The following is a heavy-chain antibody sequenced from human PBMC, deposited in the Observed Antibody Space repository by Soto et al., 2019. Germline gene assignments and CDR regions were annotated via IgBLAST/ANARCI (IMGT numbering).Heavy chain of an antibody. J-gene: IGHJ4*02. Sequence: GSLRLSCASAGFTFIIHCMHWVREVPGKWLLWVSRINGDGTSTGYADSVKVRFTIARDNAENTLYLLMNSLRAEDTALYYCASIHPSAAGDHTEVEYWGKGNLVSVSS. D-gene: IGHD6-25*01. CDR1: GFTFIIHC. CDR3: ASIHPSAAGDHTEVEY. CDR2: INGDGTST. V-gene: IGHV3-74*01.